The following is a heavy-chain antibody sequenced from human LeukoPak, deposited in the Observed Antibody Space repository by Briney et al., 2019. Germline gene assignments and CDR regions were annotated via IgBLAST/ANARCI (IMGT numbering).Heavy chain of an antibody. J-gene: IGHJ4*02. CDR1: GFTVSSIH. CDR3: AKDLLGGSGSYPLFYFDY. Sequence: PGGSLRLSCAASGFTVSSIHMVWVRQAPGKGLGWVSVTYTGGNSYYADSVKGRFIISRDISKNTLYLQMNSLRAEDTAVYYCAKDLLGGSGSYPLFYFDYWGQGTLVTVSS. V-gene: IGHV3-53*01. CDR2: TYTGGNS. D-gene: IGHD3-10*01.